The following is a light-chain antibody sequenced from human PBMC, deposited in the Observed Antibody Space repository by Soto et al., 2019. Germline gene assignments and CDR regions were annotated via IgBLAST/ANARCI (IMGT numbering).Light chain of an antibody. CDR1: RGVLYSSNNKNY. CDR2: WAS. V-gene: IGKV4-1*01. J-gene: IGKJ1*01. Sequence: DIVVTQTQDSLAVSLGERATINCKSSRGVLYSSNNKNYLAWYQQKPGQPPKLLIYWASTRESGVPDRFSGSGSGTDFTLTISSLQAEDVAVYYCQQYYSTPQPFGQGTKVDIK. CDR3: QQYYSTPQP.